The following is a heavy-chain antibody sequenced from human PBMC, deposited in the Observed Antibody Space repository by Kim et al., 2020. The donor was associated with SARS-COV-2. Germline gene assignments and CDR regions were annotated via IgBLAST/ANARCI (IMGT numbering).Heavy chain of an antibody. D-gene: IGHD6-19*01. Sequence: GGSLRLSCAASGFTLSGSTVHWVRQASGKGLEWVGRIRSKANSYATAYAASVKNRFTISRDDSKNTAYLQMNSLKTEDTAVYYSTRVNPIAGGWYDAFDIWGQGTMVTVSS. CDR2: IRSKANSYAT. CDR3: TRVNPIAGGWYDAFDI. V-gene: IGHV3-73*01. J-gene: IGHJ3*02. CDR1: GFTLSGST.